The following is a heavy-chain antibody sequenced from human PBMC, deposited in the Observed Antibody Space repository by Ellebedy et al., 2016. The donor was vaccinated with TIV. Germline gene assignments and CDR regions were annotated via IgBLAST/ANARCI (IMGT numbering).Heavy chain of an antibody. D-gene: IGHD3-10*01. CDR2: MRNQTNNYAT. J-gene: IGHJ4*02. CDR3: TRLSNNYGSGNYGDD. V-gene: IGHV3-73*01. CDR1: GFTLSGSG. Sequence: GESLKISCAVSGFTLSGSGVHWVRQASGKGLEWVGRMRNQTNNYATVYAESVKGRFTISRDDSKNTAYLQMNSLKTEDTAVYYCTRLSNNYGSGNYGDDWGQGTLVTVSS.